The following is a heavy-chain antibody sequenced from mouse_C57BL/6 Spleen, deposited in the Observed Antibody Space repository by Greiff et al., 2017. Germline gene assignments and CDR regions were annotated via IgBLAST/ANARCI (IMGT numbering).Heavy chain of an antibody. CDR1: GYTFTDYY. CDR3: ARTRYYGGRALHFDD. Sequence: EVQLQQSGPELVKPGASVKISCKASGYTFTDYYMNWVKQSHGKSLEWIGDINPNNGGTSYKQKFKGKATLTVDKSSSTAYMELRSLTSEDSAVYYCARTRYYGGRALHFDDGGQGTTLTVSS. CDR2: INPNNGGT. D-gene: IGHD1-1*01. J-gene: IGHJ2*01. V-gene: IGHV1-26*01.